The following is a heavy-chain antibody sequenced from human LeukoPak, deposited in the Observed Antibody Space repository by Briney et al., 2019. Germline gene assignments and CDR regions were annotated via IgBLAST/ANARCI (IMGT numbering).Heavy chain of an antibody. CDR3: ARAPYSGSRHAHHSVQD. J-gene: IGHJ4*02. CDR2: IIPIFGTA. V-gene: IGHV1-69*13. Sequence: SVKVSCKASGGTFSSYAISWVRQAPGQGLEWMGGIIPIFGTANYAQKFQGRVTITADESTSTAYMELSSLRSEDTAVYYCARAPYSGSRHAHHSVQDWGQGTLVTVSS. CDR1: GGTFSSYA. D-gene: IGHD1-26*01.